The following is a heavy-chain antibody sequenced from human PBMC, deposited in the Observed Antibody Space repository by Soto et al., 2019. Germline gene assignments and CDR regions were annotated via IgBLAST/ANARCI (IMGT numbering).Heavy chain of an antibody. CDR2: IYHSGST. CDR1: GYSISSGYY. D-gene: IGHD3-16*01. Sequence: SETLYLTCAVSGYSISSGYYWGWLRQPPGKGLEGSGSIYHSGSTYYNPSLKSRVTISVDTSKNQFSLKLSSVTAADTAVYYCAREAPGGAAPPGYWGQGTLVS. J-gene: IGHJ4*02. CDR3: AREAPGGAAPPGY. V-gene: IGHV4-38-2*02.